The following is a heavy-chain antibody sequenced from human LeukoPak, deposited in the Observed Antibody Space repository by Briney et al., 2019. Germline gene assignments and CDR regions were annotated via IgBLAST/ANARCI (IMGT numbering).Heavy chain of an antibody. CDR2: INEDGSEI. D-gene: IGHD2-2*01. Sequence: GGSLRLSCAASGFTFSSYWMSWVRQAPGKGLEWVANINEDGSEIYYVDSVKGRVTISRDNAKNSLYLQMNSLRVEDTAVYYCARDQRLLGYCSSIACSPLYFGYWGQGALVTVSS. V-gene: IGHV3-7*01. CDR3: ARDQRLLGYCSSIACSPLYFGY. CDR1: GFTFSSYW. J-gene: IGHJ4*02.